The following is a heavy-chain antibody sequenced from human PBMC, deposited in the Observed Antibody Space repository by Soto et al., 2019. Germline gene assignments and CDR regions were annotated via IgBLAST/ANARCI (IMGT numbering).Heavy chain of an antibody. CDR3: ARAPRRRRLLWFGELAPHYYYGMDV. CDR1: GGSISSGGYY. D-gene: IGHD3-10*01. J-gene: IGHJ6*02. V-gene: IGHV4-31*03. CDR2: IYHSGST. Sequence: PSETLSLTCTVSGGSISSGGYYWSWIRQHPGKGLEWIGYIYHSGSTYYNPSLKSRVTISVDTSKNQFSLKLSSVTAADTAVYYSARAPRRRRLLWFGELAPHYYYGMDVWGQGTTVTV.